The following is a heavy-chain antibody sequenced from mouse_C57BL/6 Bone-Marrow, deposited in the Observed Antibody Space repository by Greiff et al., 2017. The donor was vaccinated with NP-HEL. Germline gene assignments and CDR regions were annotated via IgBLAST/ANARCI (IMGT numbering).Heavy chain of an antibody. CDR3: ARDLAYYGSSDWYFDV. D-gene: IGHD1-1*01. J-gene: IGHJ1*03. V-gene: IGHV3-6*01. CDR2: ISYDGSN. CDR1: GYSITSGYY. Sequence: EVQLVESGPGLVKPSQSLSLTCSVTGYSITSGYYWNWIRQFPGNKLEWMGYISYDGSNNYNPSLKNRISITRDTSKNQFFLKLNSVTTEDTATYYCARDLAYYGSSDWYFDVWGTGTTVTVSS.